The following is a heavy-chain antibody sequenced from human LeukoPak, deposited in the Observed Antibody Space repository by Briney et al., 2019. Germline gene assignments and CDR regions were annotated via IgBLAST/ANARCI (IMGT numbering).Heavy chain of an antibody. D-gene: IGHD7-27*01. CDR3: AREAGDNTYNV. J-gene: IGHJ3*01. Sequence: ASVKVSCKASRYTFTAYYMHWVRQAPGQGLEWMGWINPKSGETRYEQNFQGRVTMTRDTSITTAYMELSRLRSDDTAVYYCAREAGDNTYNVWGQGTMVTVSS. CDR2: INPKSGET. V-gene: IGHV1-2*02. CDR1: RYTFTAYY.